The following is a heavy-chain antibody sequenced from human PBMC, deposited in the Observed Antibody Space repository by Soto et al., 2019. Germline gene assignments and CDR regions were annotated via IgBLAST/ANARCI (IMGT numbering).Heavy chain of an antibody. CDR2: IYYSGSA. Sequence: SETLSLTCTVSGGSISSYYWSWIRQTPGKGLQYIGYIYYSGSANYNPSLKSRVTISDDTSTNQIFLTLTSVTAADTAVYYCARTVIQTNDFWNNPSAFDIWGQGTMVTVSS. CDR3: ARTVIQTNDFWNNPSAFDI. CDR1: GGSISSYY. D-gene: IGHD3-3*01. V-gene: IGHV4-59*08. J-gene: IGHJ3*02.